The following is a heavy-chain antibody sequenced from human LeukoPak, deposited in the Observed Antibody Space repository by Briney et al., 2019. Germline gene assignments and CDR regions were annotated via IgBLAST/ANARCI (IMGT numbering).Heavy chain of an antibody. CDR2: MSYDGSKE. CDR1: GFTFSSYG. V-gene: IGHV3-30*03. Sequence: SGGSLRLSCAASGFTFSSYGMHWVRQAPGKGLEWVAVMSYDGSKEYYADSVKGRFTISRDNSKNTLYLQMNSLRVEDTAVYYCLVWKHVFDRWGQGTLVTVSS. CDR3: LVWKHVFDR. J-gene: IGHJ5*02. D-gene: IGHD5/OR15-5a*01.